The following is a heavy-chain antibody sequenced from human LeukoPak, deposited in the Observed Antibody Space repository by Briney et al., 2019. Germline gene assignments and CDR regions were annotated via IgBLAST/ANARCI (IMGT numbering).Heavy chain of an antibody. V-gene: IGHV3-9*01. D-gene: IGHD4-23*01. Sequence: PGRSLRLSCVGSGFAFHNYAMHWVRRPPGKGLEWVSAINWNSDTKAYADSVEGRFTISRDRARNSLYLQMDSLRPEDTALYYCAKDTGGNGAYFYAMGVWGQGTSVTVSS. CDR1: GFAFHNYA. J-gene: IGHJ6*02. CDR3: AKDTGGNGAYFYAMGV. CDR2: INWNSDTK.